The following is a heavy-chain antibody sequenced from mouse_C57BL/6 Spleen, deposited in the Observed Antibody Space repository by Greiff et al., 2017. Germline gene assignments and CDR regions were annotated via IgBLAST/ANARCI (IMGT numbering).Heavy chain of an antibody. CDR1: GFTFSSYA. CDR2: ISDGGSYT. Sequence: EVHLVESGGGLVKPGGSLKLSCAASGFTFSSYAMSWVRQTPEKRLEWVATISDGGSYTYYPDNVKGRFTISRDNAKNNLYLQMSHLKSEDTAMYYDAGELGFAYWGQGTVVPVSA. CDR3: AGELGFAY. J-gene: IGHJ3*01. V-gene: IGHV5-4*01.